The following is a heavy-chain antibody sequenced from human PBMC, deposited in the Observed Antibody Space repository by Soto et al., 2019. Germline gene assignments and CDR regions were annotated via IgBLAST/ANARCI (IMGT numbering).Heavy chain of an antibody. CDR2: IYYSGST. Sequence: SETLSLTCTVSGGSISSGGYYWSWIRQHPGEGLEWIGYIYYSGSTYYNPSLKSRVTISVDTSKNQFSLKLSSVTAADTAVYYCASSSLSNSYYFDYWGQGTLVTVSS. D-gene: IGHD4-4*01. CDR3: ASSSLSNSYYFDY. V-gene: IGHV4-31*03. CDR1: GGSISSGGYY. J-gene: IGHJ4*02.